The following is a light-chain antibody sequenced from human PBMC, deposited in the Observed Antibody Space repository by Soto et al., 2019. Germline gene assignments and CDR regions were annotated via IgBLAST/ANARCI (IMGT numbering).Light chain of an antibody. Sequence: QSVLTQPASASGSPGQSITISCTGTSSDVGGYNYVSWYQQHPGKAPKLMIYEVSNRPSGVSNRFSGSKSGNTASLTISGLQAEDEADYYCCSYTSSGVYVFGTGTKVTVL. CDR3: CSYTSSGVYV. CDR1: SSDVGGYNY. J-gene: IGLJ1*01. V-gene: IGLV2-14*01. CDR2: EVS.